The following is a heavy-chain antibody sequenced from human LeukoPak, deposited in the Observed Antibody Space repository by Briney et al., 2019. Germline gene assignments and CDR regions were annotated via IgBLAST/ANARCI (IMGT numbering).Heavy chain of an antibody. V-gene: IGHV3-53*01. D-gene: IGHD3-10*01. Sequence: GGSLRLSCAASGFTVSSNYMSWVRQAPGKGLEWVSVIYTGGSTYYADSVKGRFTISRDNSKNTLYLQMNSLRAEDTAVYYCARGSPDYYYGSGSYAFDIWGQGTMVTVSS. CDR3: ARGSPDYYYGSGSYAFDI. CDR2: IYTGGST. J-gene: IGHJ3*02. CDR1: GFTVSSNY.